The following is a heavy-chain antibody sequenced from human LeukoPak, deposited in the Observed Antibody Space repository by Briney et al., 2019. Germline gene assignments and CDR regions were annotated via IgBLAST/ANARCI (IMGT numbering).Heavy chain of an antibody. CDR1: GIFISSYD. J-gene: IGHJ6*02. CDR2: NRTAGDT. Sequence: GGTLRLFCAASGIFISSYDMHWGRQATGKGLEWVSANRTAGDTYYPGSVKGRFTISRENAKNSFYLQMNSLRAGDTAVYYCVRDYYYSHSNCGMDAWGQGTTVTVSS. V-gene: IGHV3-13*04. D-gene: IGHD3-22*01. CDR3: VRDYYYSHSNCGMDA.